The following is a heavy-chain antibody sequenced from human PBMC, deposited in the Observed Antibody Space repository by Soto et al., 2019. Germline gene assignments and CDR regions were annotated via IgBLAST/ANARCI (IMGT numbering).Heavy chain of an antibody. D-gene: IGHD2-2*02. Sequence: SVKVSCKASGGTFSGYAISWVRQAPGQGLEWMGEIIPMFGTSNYAQKFQGRVTITADESTSTAYMELSSLRSEDTAVYYCARGSCSSTSCYKEYYFDLWGQGTLVTAPQ. V-gene: IGHV1-69*13. J-gene: IGHJ4*02. CDR1: GGTFSGYA. CDR2: IIPMFGTS. CDR3: ARGSCSSTSCYKEYYFDL.